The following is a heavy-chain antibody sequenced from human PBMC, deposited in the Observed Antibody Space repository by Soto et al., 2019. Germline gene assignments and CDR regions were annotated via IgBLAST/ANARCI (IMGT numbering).Heavy chain of an antibody. CDR1: GGTFSSYR. D-gene: IGHD6-13*01. Sequence: GASVKVSCKASGGTFSSYRINWVRQAPGQGLEWVGGIVPIYRTADYAQKFQGRVTITADESERTAYMELRSLKSQDTAVYYCARDSGAKLSSSWGQGTLVTVST. V-gene: IGHV1-69*13. J-gene: IGHJ4*02. CDR3: ARDSGAKLSSS. CDR2: IVPIYRTA.